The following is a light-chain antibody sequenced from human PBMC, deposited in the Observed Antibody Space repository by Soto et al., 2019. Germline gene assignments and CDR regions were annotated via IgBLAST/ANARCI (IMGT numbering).Light chain of an antibody. CDR2: EGY. J-gene: IGLJ1*01. CDR1: SSDVGSYNR. V-gene: IGLV2-18*02. Sequence: QSALTQPPSVPGSPGQPVTISCIGTSSDVGSYNRVSWYQQPPGTAPKLIIYEGYTRPSGVPDRVSASKSGNTASLTISGLQAEDEADYYFNSYTISDTYVFGSGTKLTVL. CDR3: NSYTISDTYV.